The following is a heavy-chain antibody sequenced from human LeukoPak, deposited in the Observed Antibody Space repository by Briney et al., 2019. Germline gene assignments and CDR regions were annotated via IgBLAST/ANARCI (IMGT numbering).Heavy chain of an antibody. D-gene: IGHD3-22*01. V-gene: IGHV3-30*03. CDR3: ARSDDSSGAFDY. J-gene: IGHJ4*02. CDR2: ISYDGSNK. Sequence: GGSLRLSCAASGFTFSSYGMHWVRQAPGKGLERVAVISYDGSNKYYADSVKGRFTISRDNSKNTLYLQMNSLRAEDTAVYYCARSDDSSGAFDYWGQGTLVTVSS. CDR1: GFTFSSYG.